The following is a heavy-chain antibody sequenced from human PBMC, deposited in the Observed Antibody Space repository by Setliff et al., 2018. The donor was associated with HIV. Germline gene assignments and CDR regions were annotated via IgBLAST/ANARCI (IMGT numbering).Heavy chain of an antibody. V-gene: IGHV1-8*02. Sequence: GASVKVSCKASGYTFTSYSMHWVRQASGQGLEWVGWVYASTGHTAYARKFEGRVTMTWDPSTGIGYMELNSLRADDTAVYYCARGIDILVKMGIYYHYMDVWGKGTTVTVSS. CDR1: GYTFTSYS. CDR2: VYASTGHT. CDR3: ARGIDILVKMGIYYHYMDV. D-gene: IGHD2-15*01. J-gene: IGHJ6*03.